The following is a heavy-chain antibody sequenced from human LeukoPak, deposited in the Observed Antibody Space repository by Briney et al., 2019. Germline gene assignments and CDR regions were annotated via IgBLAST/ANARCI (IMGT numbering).Heavy chain of an antibody. CDR3: AKDRTVVGATSFDY. J-gene: IGHJ4*02. D-gene: IGHD1-26*01. V-gene: IGHV3-30*18. CDR2: IAYDGSVK. Sequence: GGSLRLSCAASGFTFSSYGMSWVHQAPGKGLEWVAAIAYDGSVKYYPDSLKGRLTISRDNSKNTLYLQMNSLRTEDTAVYSCAKDRTVVGATSFDYWGLGTLVTVSS. CDR1: GFTFSSYG.